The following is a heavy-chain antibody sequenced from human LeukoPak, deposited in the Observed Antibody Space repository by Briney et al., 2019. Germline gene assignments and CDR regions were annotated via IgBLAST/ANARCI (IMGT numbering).Heavy chain of an antibody. V-gene: IGHV3-23*01. CDR1: GFTVSSNY. D-gene: IGHD6-13*01. CDR3: AKGGGRYSSSWTFAY. J-gene: IGHJ4*02. CDR2: ISGSGGST. Sequence: GGSLRLSCAASGFTVSSNYMSWVRQAPGKGLEWVSVISGSGGSTYYADSVKGRFTISRDNSKNTLYLQMNSLRAEDTAVYYCAKGGGRYSSSWTFAYWGQGTLVTVSS.